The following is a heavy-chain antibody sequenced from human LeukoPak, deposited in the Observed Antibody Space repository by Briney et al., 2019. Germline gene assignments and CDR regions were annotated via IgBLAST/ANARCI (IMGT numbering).Heavy chain of an antibody. D-gene: IGHD6-13*01. Sequence: GGSLRLSCAASAFTFSTHTMNWFRQAPGEGLEWVSSMSSSSYYIHYADSVKGRFTISRDNAKNSLFLQMNRLRAEDTAMYYCARVTGGSSWYGAADYWGQGTLVTVSS. V-gene: IGHV3-21*01. CDR1: AFTFSTHT. CDR3: ARVTGGSSWYGAADY. J-gene: IGHJ4*02. CDR2: MSSSSYYI.